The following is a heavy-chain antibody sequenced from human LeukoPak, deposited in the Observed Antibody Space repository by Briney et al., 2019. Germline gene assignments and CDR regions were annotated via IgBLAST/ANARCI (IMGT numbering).Heavy chain of an antibody. CDR3: VRGSYYFDY. D-gene: IGHD1-26*01. Sequence: PSETLSLTCTVSGGSISSYYWSWIRQSPSRGLEWLGRTYYRSKWYNDYAVSVKSRITINPDTSKNQFSLQLNSVTPEDTAVYYCVRGSYYFDYWGQGTLVTVSS. CDR1: GGSISSYY. CDR2: TYYRSKWYN. V-gene: IGHV6-1*01. J-gene: IGHJ4*02.